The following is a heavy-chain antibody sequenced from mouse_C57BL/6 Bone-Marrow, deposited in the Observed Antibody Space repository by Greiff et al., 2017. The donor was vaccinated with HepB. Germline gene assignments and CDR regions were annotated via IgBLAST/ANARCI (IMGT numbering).Heavy chain of an antibody. Sequence: EVQLQQSGAELVRPGASVKLSCTASGFNIKDDDMHWVKQRPEQGLEWIGWIDPENGDTEYASKFQGKATITADTSSNTAYLQLSSLTSEDTAVYYCTTDDYGGFAYWGQGTLVTVSA. CDR2: IDPENGDT. D-gene: IGHD2-4*01. V-gene: IGHV14-4*01. CDR1: GFNIKDDD. CDR3: TTDDYGGFAY. J-gene: IGHJ3*01.